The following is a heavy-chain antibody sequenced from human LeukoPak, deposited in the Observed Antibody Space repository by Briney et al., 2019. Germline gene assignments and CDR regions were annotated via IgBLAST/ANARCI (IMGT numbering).Heavy chain of an antibody. Sequence: SETLSLTCTVSGGSISSYYWSWIRQPPGKGLEWIGYIYYSGSTNYNPSLKSRVTISVDTSKNQFSLKLSSVTAADTAVYYCARARFDDSSGYYYPYFDHWGQGTLVTVSS. CDR1: GGSISSYY. D-gene: IGHD3-22*01. CDR3: ARARFDDSSGYYYPYFDH. V-gene: IGHV4-59*01. J-gene: IGHJ4*02. CDR2: IYYSGST.